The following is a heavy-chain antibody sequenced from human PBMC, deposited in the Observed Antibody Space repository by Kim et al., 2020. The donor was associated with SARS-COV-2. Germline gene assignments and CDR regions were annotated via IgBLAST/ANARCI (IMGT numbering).Heavy chain of an antibody. V-gene: IGHV3-74*01. Sequence: GGSLRLSCAASGFTFSSYWMHWVRQAPGKGLVWVSRINSDGSSTSYADSVKGRFTISRDNAKNTLYLQMNSLRAEDTAVYYCARGLRHRIAVAAYYYYGMDVWGQGTTVTVSS. CDR2: INSDGSST. D-gene: IGHD6-19*01. J-gene: IGHJ6*02. CDR1: GFTFSSYW. CDR3: ARGLRHRIAVAAYYYYGMDV.